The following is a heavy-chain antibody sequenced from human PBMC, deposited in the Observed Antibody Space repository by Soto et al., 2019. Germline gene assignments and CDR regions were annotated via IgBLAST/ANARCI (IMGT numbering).Heavy chain of an antibody. Sequence: GASVKVSCKASGGTFSSYTISWVRQAPGQGLEWMGRIIPILGIANYAQKFQGRVTITADKSTSTAYMELSSLRSEDTAVYYCARSTYDFWSGYYPYYYMDVWGKGTTVTVSS. CDR2: IIPILGIA. D-gene: IGHD3-3*01. CDR3: ARSTYDFWSGYYPYYYMDV. CDR1: GGTFSSYT. V-gene: IGHV1-69*02. J-gene: IGHJ6*03.